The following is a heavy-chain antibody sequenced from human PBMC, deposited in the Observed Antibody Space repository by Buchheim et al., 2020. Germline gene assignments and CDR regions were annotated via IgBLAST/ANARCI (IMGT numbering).Heavy chain of an antibody. J-gene: IGHJ6*03. Sequence: QVQLVESGGGVVQPGRSLRLSCAASGFTFSSYGMHWVRQAPGKGLEWVAVIWYDGSNKYYADSVKGRFTISRDNSKNTLYLQMNSLRAEDTAVYYCARVTYYDFWSGYTGGTDYYYYMDVWGKGTT. CDR3: ARVTYYDFWSGYTGGTDYYYYMDV. D-gene: IGHD3-3*01. CDR2: IWYDGSNK. CDR1: GFTFSSYG. V-gene: IGHV3-33*01.